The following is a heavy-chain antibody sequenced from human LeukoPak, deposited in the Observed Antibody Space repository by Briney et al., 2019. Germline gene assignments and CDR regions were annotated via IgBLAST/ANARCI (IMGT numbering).Heavy chain of an antibody. CDR2: FDPEDGET. V-gene: IGHV1-24*01. CDR3: ATRGGYYSGMDV. Sequence: VASVKVSCKVSGYTLTELSMHWVRQAPGKGLEWMGGFDPEDGETIYAQKFQGRVTMTEDTSTDTAYMELSRLRSEDTAVYYCATRGGYYSGMDVWGQGTTVTVSS. J-gene: IGHJ6*02. D-gene: IGHD3-22*01. CDR1: GYTLTELS.